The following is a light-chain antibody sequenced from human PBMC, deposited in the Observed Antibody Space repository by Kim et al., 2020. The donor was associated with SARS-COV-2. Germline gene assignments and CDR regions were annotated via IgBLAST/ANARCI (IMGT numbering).Light chain of an antibody. CDR2: GTS. CDR1: PSVASDH. CDR3: QQYDWPPYT. V-gene: IGKV3-20*01. J-gene: IGKJ2*01. Sequence: LSPGERAPLSCRASPSVASDHLAWFQQNPGQTPRLLIYGTSSRATGIADRFSAGGSGTDFTLTISRLEPEDFAIYYCQQYDWPPYTFGQGTKLEL.